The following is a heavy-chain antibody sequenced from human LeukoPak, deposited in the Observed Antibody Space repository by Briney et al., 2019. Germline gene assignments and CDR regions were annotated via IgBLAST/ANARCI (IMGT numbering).Heavy chain of an antibody. D-gene: IGHD3-10*01. J-gene: IGHJ3*02. Sequence: ASVNVSCKASGYTFTSYYMHWVRQAPGQGLEWMGIINPSGGSTSYAQKFQGRVTITRDTSASTAYMELSSLRSEDTAVYYCARATFRGLWFGGLRVYDAFDIWGQGTMVTVSS. CDR3: ARATFRGLWFGGLRVYDAFDI. V-gene: IGHV1-46*01. CDR2: INPSGGST. CDR1: GYTFTSYY.